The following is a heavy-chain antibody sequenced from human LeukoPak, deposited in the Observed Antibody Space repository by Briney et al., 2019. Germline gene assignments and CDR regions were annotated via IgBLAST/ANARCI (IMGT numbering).Heavy chain of an antibody. CDR3: ARGRPWFNY. CDR1: GFHFGGHA. CDR2: IYSGGST. Sequence: GGSLRLSCVASGFHFGGHAMHWLRQAPGKGLEWVSVIYSGGSTYYADSVKGRFTISRDNSKNTLYLQMNSLRAEDTAVYYCARGRPWFNYWGQGTLVTVSS. V-gene: IGHV3-53*01. D-gene: IGHD6-6*01. J-gene: IGHJ4*02.